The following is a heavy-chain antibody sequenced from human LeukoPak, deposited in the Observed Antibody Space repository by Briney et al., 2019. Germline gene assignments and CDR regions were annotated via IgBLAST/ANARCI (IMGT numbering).Heavy chain of an antibody. J-gene: IGHJ4*02. CDR2: VYTSGST. CDR3: ARERGYGGTFDY. Sequence: SQTLSLTCTVSGGFISSGSYCWRWLRQSAGTGLEWMGRVYTSGSTNYNPSLKRRVTISVDTPKNQFSLKLSSVTAADTAVYFCARERGYGGTFDYWGQGTLVTVSS. V-gene: IGHV4-61*02. CDR1: GGFISSGSYC. D-gene: IGHD4-23*01.